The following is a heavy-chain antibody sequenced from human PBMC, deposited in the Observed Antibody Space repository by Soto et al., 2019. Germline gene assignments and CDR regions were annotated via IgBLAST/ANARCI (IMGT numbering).Heavy chain of an antibody. CDR3: ARVSMIVVVRGVYFDY. Sequence: SETLSLTCTVSGGSISSSSYCWGWIRQPPGKGLEWIGSIYYSGSTYYNPSLKSRVTISVDTSKNQFSLKLSSVTAADTAVYYCARVSMIVVVRGVYFDYWGQGTLVTSPQ. CDR2: IYYSGST. V-gene: IGHV4-39*01. D-gene: IGHD3-22*01. CDR1: GGSISSSSYC. J-gene: IGHJ4*02.